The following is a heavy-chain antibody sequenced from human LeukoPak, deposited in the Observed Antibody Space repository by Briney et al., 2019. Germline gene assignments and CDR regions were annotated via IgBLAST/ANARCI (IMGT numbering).Heavy chain of an antibody. Sequence: GGSLRLSCAASGFTFSSYAMSWIRQAPGKGLEWVSYISSSGSTIYYADSVKGRFAISRDNAKNSLYLQMNSLRAEDTAVYYCASPLSGYSSGYLPEAGAFDIWGQGTMVTVSS. V-gene: IGHV3-11*04. D-gene: IGHD3-22*01. J-gene: IGHJ3*02. CDR2: ISSSGSTI. CDR1: GFTFSSYA. CDR3: ASPLSGYSSGYLPEAGAFDI.